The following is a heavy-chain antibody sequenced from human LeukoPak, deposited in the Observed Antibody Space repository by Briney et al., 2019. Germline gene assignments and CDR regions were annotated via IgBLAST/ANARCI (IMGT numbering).Heavy chain of an antibody. J-gene: IGHJ4*02. Sequence: GGSLRLSCAASGFTFSSYAMSWVRQAPGKGLEWVSVISGSGDSTYYADSAKGRFTISRDNSKNTLYLQMNSLRAEDTAVYYCARFSGGAAMGDVDYWGQGTLVTVSS. CDR2: ISGSGDST. V-gene: IGHV3-23*01. D-gene: IGHD5-18*01. CDR1: GFTFSSYA. CDR3: ARFSGGAAMGDVDY.